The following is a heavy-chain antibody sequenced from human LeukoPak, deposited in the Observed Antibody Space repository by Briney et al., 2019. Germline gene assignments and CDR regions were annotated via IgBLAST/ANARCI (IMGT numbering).Heavy chain of an antibody. J-gene: IGHJ4*02. CDR3: ARGLGPCSSSPREFDY. CDR1: GGSFSGYY. D-gene: IGHD6-6*01. CDR2: INHSGST. V-gene: IGHV4-34*01. Sequence: SETLSLTCAVYGGSFSGYYWSWIRQPPGKGLEWIGEINHSGSTNYNPSLKSRVTISVDTSKNQFSLKLSSVTAADTAVYYCARGLGPCSSSPREFDYWGQGTLVTVSS.